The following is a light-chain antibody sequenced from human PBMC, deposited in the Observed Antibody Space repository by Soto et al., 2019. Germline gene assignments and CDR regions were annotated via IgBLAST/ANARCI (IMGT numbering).Light chain of an antibody. Sequence: IVMTQSPGALSLSPGERATLSCRSSQSVSSSYLAWYQQKPGQAPRLLISGASTGATGIPARFSGSWSGTECTLTISSLQSEDGAIYYCQQYHTWPITFGGGTKVDI. V-gene: IGKV3-15*01. J-gene: IGKJ4*01. CDR1: QSVSSSY. CDR3: QQYHTWPIT. CDR2: GAS.